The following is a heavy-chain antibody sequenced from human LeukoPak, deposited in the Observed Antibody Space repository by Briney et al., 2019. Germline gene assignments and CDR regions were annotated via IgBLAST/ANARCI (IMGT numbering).Heavy chain of an antibody. CDR1: GFTFDDYA. D-gene: IGHD2-2*01. CDR3: ARGSSTGNYYYYTGV. J-gene: IGHJ6*03. CDR2: ISWDGGKT. V-gene: IGHV3-43D*04. Sequence: AGGSLRLSCAASGFTFDDYAIHWVRQAPGKGLEWVSLISWDGGKTYYADSVKGRFTVSRDNSKNSLYLQMSSLRPEDSALYYCARGSSTGNYYYYTGVWGRGSTVTVSS.